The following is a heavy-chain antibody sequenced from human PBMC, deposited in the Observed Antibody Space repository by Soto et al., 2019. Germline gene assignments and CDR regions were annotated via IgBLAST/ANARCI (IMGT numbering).Heavy chain of an antibody. CDR2: IIPIFGTA. D-gene: IGHD5-12*01. J-gene: IGHJ4*02. Sequence: SVKVSFKASGGTFSIYAISGVLQSPVQGLEWMGGIIPIFGTANYAQKFQGRVTITADESTSTAYMELSSLRSEDTAVYYCAQRGGMATSYYFDYWGQGTLVTVSS. CDR1: GGTFSIYA. V-gene: IGHV1-69*13. CDR3: AQRGGMATSYYFDY.